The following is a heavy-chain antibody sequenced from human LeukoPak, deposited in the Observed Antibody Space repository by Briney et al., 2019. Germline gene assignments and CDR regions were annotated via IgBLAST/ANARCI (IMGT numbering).Heavy chain of an antibody. Sequence: GGSLRLSCAASGFTFSNAWMSWVRQAPGKGLEWVGRIKTKTDGGTTDYAAPVKGRFTISRDDSKNTLYLQMNSLKTEDTAVYYCTTDPDCSGGTCYGYYYYTDVWGKGTTVTVSS. CDR1: GFTFSNAW. CDR2: IKTKTDGGTT. D-gene: IGHD2-15*01. J-gene: IGHJ6*03. V-gene: IGHV3-15*01. CDR3: TTDPDCSGGTCYGYYYYTDV.